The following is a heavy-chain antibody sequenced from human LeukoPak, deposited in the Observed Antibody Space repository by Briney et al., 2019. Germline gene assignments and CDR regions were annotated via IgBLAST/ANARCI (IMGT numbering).Heavy chain of an antibody. D-gene: IGHD2-21*02. Sequence: SETLSLTCTVSGGSISSYYWSWIQQPPGKGLEWIGYIYYSGSTNYNPSLKSRVTISVDTSKNQFSLKLSSVTAADTAVYYCARDAYCGGDCYSADWYFDLRGRGTLVTVSS. CDR2: IYYSGST. CDR3: ARDAYCGGDCYSADWYFDL. V-gene: IGHV4-59*01. J-gene: IGHJ2*01. CDR1: GGSISSYY.